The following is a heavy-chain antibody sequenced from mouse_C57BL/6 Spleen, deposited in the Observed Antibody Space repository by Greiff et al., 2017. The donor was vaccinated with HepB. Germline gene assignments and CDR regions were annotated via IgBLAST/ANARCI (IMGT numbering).Heavy chain of an antibody. D-gene: IGHD4-1*01. J-gene: IGHJ4*01. V-gene: IGHV5-9*01. CDR3: ARHLELTEAMDY. CDR2: ISGGGGNT. Sequence: EVKLVESGGGLVKPGGSLKLSCAASGFTFSSYTMSWVRQTPEKRLEWVATISGGGGNTYYPDSVKGRFTISRDNAKNTLYLQMSSLRSEDTALYYCARHLELTEAMDYWGQGTSVTVSS. CDR1: GFTFSSYT.